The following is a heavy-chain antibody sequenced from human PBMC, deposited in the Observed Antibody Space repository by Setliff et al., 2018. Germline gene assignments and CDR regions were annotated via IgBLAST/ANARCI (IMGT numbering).Heavy chain of an antibody. CDR3: ARDRTYDSRGYYPGQYGMDV. Sequence: GGSLRLSCAASGFSFGGHDMHWVRQAPGKGLEWVAFIRYDGTTESYADSVRGRFTISRDNSKNTLYLQMNGLRSEDTAVYFCARDRTYDSRGYYPGQYGMDVWGQGTSVTAP. CDR1: GFSFGGHD. CDR2: IRYDGTTE. D-gene: IGHD3-22*01. J-gene: IGHJ6*02. V-gene: IGHV3-30*02.